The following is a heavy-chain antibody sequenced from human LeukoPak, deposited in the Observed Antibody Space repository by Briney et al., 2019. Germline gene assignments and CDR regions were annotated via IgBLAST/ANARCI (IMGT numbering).Heavy chain of an antibody. CDR3: ARDVVWSSSWYVDWFDP. D-gene: IGHD6-13*01. J-gene: IGHJ5*02. V-gene: IGHV3-21*01. CDR1: GVTFSSYS. Sequence: GGSLRLSCAASGVTFSSYSMNWVRQAPGKGLKWVSSISSSSSYIYYAASVKGRFTISRDNAKNSLYLQMNSLRAEDTAVYYCARDVVWSSSWYVDWFDPWGQGTLVTVSS. CDR2: ISSSSSYI.